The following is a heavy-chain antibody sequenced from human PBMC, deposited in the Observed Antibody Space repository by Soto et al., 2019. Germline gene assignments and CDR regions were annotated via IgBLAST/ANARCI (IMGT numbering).Heavy chain of an antibody. CDR3: ERALPVAKGGFDP. CDR1: GFTVSNTY. D-gene: IGHD2-2*01. J-gene: IGHJ5*02. CDR2: IYTAGGT. V-gene: IGHV3-53*02. Sequence: EVQLVETGGGLIQPGGSLRLSCSASGFTVSNTYMTWVRQPPGKGLECVSVIYTAGGTNYADSVKGRFIISRDNSKNTLYLQMNSLRAEDTAVYYCERALPVAKGGFDPWGQGNLVTVSS.